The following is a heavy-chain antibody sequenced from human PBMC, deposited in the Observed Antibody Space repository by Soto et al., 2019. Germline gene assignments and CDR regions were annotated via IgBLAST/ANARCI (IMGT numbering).Heavy chain of an antibody. CDR1: GFTFSSHA. D-gene: IGHD4-17*01. CDR3: ARDQTTVRGGYYYYGMDV. Sequence: PGGSLRLSCAASGFTFSSHAMYWVRRAPGKGLEWVAVISKDGSNKYYADSVKDRFTISRDNSKDTLYLQMNSLRAEDTAVYYCARDQTTVRGGYYYYGMDVWGQGTRVTVSS. CDR2: ISKDGSNK. V-gene: IGHV3-30-3*01. J-gene: IGHJ6*02.